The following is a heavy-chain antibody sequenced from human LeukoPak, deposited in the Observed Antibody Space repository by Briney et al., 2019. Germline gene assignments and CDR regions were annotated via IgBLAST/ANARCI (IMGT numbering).Heavy chain of an antibody. CDR3: ARDCAGLGYCTGGNWFDP. J-gene: IGHJ5*02. CDR1: GFTFSSYA. D-gene: IGHD2-8*01. Sequence: GRSLRLSCAASGFTFSSYAMHWVRQAPGKGLEWVAVISYDGSNKYYADSVKGRFTISRDNSKNTLYLQMNSLRAEDTAVYYCARDCAGLGYCTGGNWFDPWGQGTLVTVSS. CDR2: ISYDGSNK. V-gene: IGHV3-30-3*01.